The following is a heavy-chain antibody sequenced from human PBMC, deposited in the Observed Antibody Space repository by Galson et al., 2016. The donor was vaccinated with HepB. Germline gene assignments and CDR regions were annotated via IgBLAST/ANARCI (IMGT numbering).Heavy chain of an antibody. Sequence: LRLSCAASGFNFDAYAMHWVRQAPGKGLEWVSGISWNSGIIGYADSVKGRFTISRDNAKNSLFLQVNSLRAEDTAFYYCAKDAASGDILTPYSQGFDPWGQGTLVTVSS. CDR1: GFNFDAYA. D-gene: IGHD3-9*01. CDR2: ISWNSGII. J-gene: IGHJ5*02. CDR3: AKDAASGDILTPYSQGFDP. V-gene: IGHV3-9*01.